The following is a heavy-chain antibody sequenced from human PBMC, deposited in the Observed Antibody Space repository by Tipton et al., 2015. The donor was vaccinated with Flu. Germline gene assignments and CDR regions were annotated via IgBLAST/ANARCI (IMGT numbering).Heavy chain of an antibody. V-gene: IGHV1-18*01. CDR3: ARLSSGYIDRYCSGGSCFIGGDY. CDR2: ISAYNGNT. J-gene: IGHJ4*02. D-gene: IGHD2-15*01. Sequence: QLVQSGAEVKKPGASVKVSCKASGYTFTSYGISWVRQAPGQGLEWMGWISAYNGNTNYAQKLQGRVTMTTDTSTSTAYMELRSLRSDDTAVYYCARLSSGYIDRYCSGGSCFIGGDYWGQGTLVTVSS. CDR1: GYTFTSYG.